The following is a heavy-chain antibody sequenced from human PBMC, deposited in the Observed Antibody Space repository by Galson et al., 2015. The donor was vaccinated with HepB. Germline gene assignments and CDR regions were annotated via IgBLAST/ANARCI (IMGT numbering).Heavy chain of an antibody. CDR3: ARESIGTAFDI. D-gene: IGHD2/OR15-2a*01. CDR1: GFTFSSYS. J-gene: IGHJ3*02. V-gene: IGHV3-21*01. CDR2: ISSSSSYI. Sequence: SLRLSCAASGFTFSSYSMNWVRQAPGKGLEWVSSISSSSSYIYYADSVKGRFTISRDNAKNSLYLQMNSLRAEDTAVYYCARESIGTAFDIWGQGTMVTVSS.